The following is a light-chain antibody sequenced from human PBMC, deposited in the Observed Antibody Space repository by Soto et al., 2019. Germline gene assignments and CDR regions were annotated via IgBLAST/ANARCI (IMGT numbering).Light chain of an antibody. Sequence: QSALTQPASVSGSPGQSITISCTGTSSDVGGYNFVSWYQHHPGKAPKLLIYEVSNRPSGVSNRFSGSKSGNTASLTISGLQAEDESDYFCSSYAGSFTYVFGTGTKVTVL. J-gene: IGLJ1*01. V-gene: IGLV2-14*01. CDR3: SSYAGSFTYV. CDR2: EVS. CDR1: SSDVGGYNF.